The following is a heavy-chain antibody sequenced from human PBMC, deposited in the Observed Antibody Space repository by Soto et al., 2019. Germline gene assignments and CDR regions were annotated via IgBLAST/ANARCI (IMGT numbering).Heavy chain of an antibody. V-gene: IGHV5-51*01. D-gene: IGHD3-22*01. CDR3: ARHPSYYYDSSGYYAPLYYFDY. Sequence: PGESLKICCKGSGYSFTSYWIGWVRQMPGKGLEWMGIIYPGDSDTRYSPSFQGQVTISADKSISTAYLQWSSLKASDTAMYYCARHPSYYYDSSGYYAPLYYFDYWGQGTLVTVSS. CDR1: GYSFTSYW. CDR2: IYPGDSDT. J-gene: IGHJ4*02.